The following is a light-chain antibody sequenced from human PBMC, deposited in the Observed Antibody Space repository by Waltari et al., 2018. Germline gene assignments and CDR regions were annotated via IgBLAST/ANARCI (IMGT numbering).Light chain of an antibody. CDR3: QQYNNFPWT. Sequence: DIQMTPSPSTLSASVGDRVTITCRARQSISSWLAWYLPKPGKAPKLLIYQSSSLASGVPSRFSGSGSGTEFTLTISSLQPEDFATYYCQQYNNFPWTFGQGTKVEIK. J-gene: IGKJ1*01. V-gene: IGKV1-5*03. CDR1: QSISSW. CDR2: QSS.